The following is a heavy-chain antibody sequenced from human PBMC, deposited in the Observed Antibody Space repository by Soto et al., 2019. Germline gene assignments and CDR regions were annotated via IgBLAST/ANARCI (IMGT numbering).Heavy chain of an antibody. D-gene: IGHD2-15*01. Sequence: GGSLRLSCAASGFTFSSYAMHWVRQAPGKGLEWVAVISYDGSNKYYADSVKGRFTISRDNSKNTLYLQMNSLRAEDTAVYYCAYIVVVVAAIDFFDYWGQGT. CDR2: ISYDGSNK. CDR3: AYIVVVVAAIDFFDY. V-gene: IGHV3-30-3*01. CDR1: GFTFSSYA. J-gene: IGHJ4*02.